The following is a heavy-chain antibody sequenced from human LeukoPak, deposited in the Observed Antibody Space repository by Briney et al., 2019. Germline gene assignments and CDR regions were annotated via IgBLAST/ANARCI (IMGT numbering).Heavy chain of an antibody. CDR1: GFTFSSYA. CDR3: ARVKQLWFDP. Sequence: GGSLRLSCAASGFTFSSYAMSWVRQASGKGLEWVSAISGSGGSTYYADSVKGRFTISRDNAKNSLYLQMNSLRAEDTAVYYCARVKQLWFDPWGQGTLVTVSS. J-gene: IGHJ5*02. CDR2: ISGSGGST. D-gene: IGHD5-18*01. V-gene: IGHV3-23*01.